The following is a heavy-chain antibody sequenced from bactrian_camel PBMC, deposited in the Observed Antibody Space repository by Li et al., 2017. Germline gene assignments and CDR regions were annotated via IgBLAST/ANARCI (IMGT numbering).Heavy chain of an antibody. Sequence: HVQLVESGGGLVQPGGSLRLSCAASGFTFSNYCLGWFRQAPGKGLEWVSTIHTGDGRAHSADSVKGRFTISRDNTKNILYLQMNSLEPEDTAQYYCARPRESSWATVYNYWGQGTQVTVS. CDR1: GFTFSNYC. D-gene: IGHD6*01. CDR3: ARPRESSWATVYNY. V-gene: IGHV3S1*01. J-gene: IGHJ4*01. CDR2: IHTGDGRA.